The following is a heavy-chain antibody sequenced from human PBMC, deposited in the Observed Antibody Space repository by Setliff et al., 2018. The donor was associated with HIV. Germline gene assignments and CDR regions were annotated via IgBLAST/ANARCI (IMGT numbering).Heavy chain of an antibody. CDR3: ARDSPGPQYYYYGMDV. J-gene: IGHJ6*02. V-gene: IGHV4-59*11. Sequence: SETLSLTCSVSGDSISSHYWNWIRQSPGKGLEWIGYIFYSGSTNYNPSLKSRVTISVDTSKSRFSLKLSSVTAADTAVYYCARDSPGPQYYYYGMDVWGQGTTVTVSS. CDR1: GDSISSHY. CDR2: IFYSGST.